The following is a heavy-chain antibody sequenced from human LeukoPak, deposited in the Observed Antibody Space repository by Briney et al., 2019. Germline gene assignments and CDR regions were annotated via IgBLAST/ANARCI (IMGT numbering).Heavy chain of an antibody. CDR2: IYHSGST. CDR3: ASAVVPAARGAFDI. Sequence: SETLSLTCAVSGYSISSGYYWGWIRQPPGKGLEWIGSIYHSGSTYYNPSLKSRVTISVDTSKNQFSLKLSSVTAADTAVYYCASAVVPAARGAFDIWGQGTMVTVSS. CDR1: GYSISSGYY. D-gene: IGHD2-2*01. V-gene: IGHV4-38-2*01. J-gene: IGHJ3*02.